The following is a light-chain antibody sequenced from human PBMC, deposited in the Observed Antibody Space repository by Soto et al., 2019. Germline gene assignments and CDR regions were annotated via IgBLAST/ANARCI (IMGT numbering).Light chain of an antibody. V-gene: IGKV1-5*03. CDR2: KAS. Sequence: DIQMTQSPSTLSASVGDRVTITCRASQSISSWLAGYQQKPGTAPKLLIYKASTLESGVPSRVSGSGSGTEFTLTISSLQPDDFATYYCQQYNSYPLTFGGGTKVEVK. J-gene: IGKJ4*01. CDR3: QQYNSYPLT. CDR1: QSISSW.